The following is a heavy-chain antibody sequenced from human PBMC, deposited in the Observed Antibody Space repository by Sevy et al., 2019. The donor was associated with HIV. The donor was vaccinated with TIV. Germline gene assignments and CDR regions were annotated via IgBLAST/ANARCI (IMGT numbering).Heavy chain of an antibody. D-gene: IGHD2-2*01. Sequence: SETLSLTCTVSGGSISSSSYYWGWIRQPPGKGLEWIGSIYYSGSTYYNPSLKSRVTISVDTSKNQFSLKLSSVTAADTTVYYCARGGVGYCSSTSCYEGDNWFDPWGQGTLVTVSS. CDR3: ARGGVGYCSSTSCYEGDNWFDP. V-gene: IGHV4-39*01. J-gene: IGHJ5*02. CDR1: GGSISSSSYY. CDR2: IYYSGST.